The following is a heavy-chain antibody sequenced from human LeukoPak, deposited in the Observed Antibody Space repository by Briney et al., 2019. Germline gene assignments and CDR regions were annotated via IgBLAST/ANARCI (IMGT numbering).Heavy chain of an antibody. V-gene: IGHV1-18*01. J-gene: IGHJ6*03. CDR1: GYTFTSYG. Sequence: GASVKVSCKASGYTFTSYGISWVRQAPGQGLEWMGWISAYNGNTNYAQKLQGRVTMTTDTSTSTAYMELRSLRSDDTAVYYCARVGYQANYYYYYMDVWGKGTTVTVSS. D-gene: IGHD2-2*01. CDR2: ISAYNGNT. CDR3: ARVGYQANYYYYYMDV.